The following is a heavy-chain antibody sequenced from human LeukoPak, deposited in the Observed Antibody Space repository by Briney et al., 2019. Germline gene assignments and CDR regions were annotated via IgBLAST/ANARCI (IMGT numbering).Heavy chain of an antibody. J-gene: IGHJ5*02. D-gene: IGHD3-3*01. V-gene: IGHV4-59*11. CDR3: ARLGHTYYDFWSGYSNNWLDP. Sequence: SETLSLTCTVSGGSISSHYWSWIRQPPGKGLEWIGYIYYSGSTNYNPSLKSRVTISVDTSKNQFSLKLSSVTAADTAVYYCARLGHTYYDFWSGYSNNWLDPWGQGTLVTVSS. CDR2: IYYSGST. CDR1: GGSISSHY.